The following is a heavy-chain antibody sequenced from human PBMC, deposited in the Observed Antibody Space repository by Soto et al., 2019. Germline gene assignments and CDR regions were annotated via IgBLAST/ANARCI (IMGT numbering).Heavy chain of an antibody. D-gene: IGHD4-17*01. CDR3: ARHYGDYRGNFDY. CDR1: GFTFSSYA. J-gene: IGHJ4*02. CDR2: IYSGGST. Sequence: PGGSLRLSCAASGFTFSSYAMSWVRQAPGKGLEWVSVIYSGGSTYYADSVKGRFTISRHNSKNTLYLQMNSLRAEDTAVYYCARHYGDYRGNFDYWGQGTLVTVSS. V-gene: IGHV3-53*04.